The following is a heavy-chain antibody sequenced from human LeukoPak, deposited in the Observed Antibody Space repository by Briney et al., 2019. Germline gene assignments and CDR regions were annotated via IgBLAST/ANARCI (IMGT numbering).Heavy chain of an antibody. D-gene: IGHD1-26*01. Sequence: ASVKVSCKASGGTFSSYAISWVRQAPGRGLEWMGGIIPIFGTANYAQKFQGRVTITADESTSTAYMELSSLRSEDTAVYYCARRAATDYYYYMDVWGKGTTVTVSS. CDR3: ARRAATDYYYYMDV. CDR2: IIPIFGTA. CDR1: GGTFSSYA. V-gene: IGHV1-69*01. J-gene: IGHJ6*03.